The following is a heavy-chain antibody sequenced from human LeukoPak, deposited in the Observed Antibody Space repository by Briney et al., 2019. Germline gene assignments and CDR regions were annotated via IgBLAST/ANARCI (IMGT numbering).Heavy chain of an antibody. D-gene: IGHD1-1*01. CDR1: GGSFSGYY. CDR2: IKHSGST. Sequence: SETLSLTCAVYGGSFSGYYWSWIRQPPGKGLEWIGEIKHSGSTNYNPSLKSRVTISVDTSKNQFSLKLSSVTAADTAVYYCARESAGTTAFDYWGQGTLVTVSS. V-gene: IGHV4-34*01. J-gene: IGHJ4*02. CDR3: ARESAGTTAFDY.